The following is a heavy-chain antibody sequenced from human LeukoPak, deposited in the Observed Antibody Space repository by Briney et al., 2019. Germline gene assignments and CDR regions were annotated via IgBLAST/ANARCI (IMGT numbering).Heavy chain of an antibody. Sequence: SETPSLTCIVSGGSISSYYWSWIRQPPGKGLEWIGYIYYTGSTNYNPSLKSRVTISVDTSKNQLSLKLRSVTAADKAVYYCARQDSGTYLNPLDIWGQGTVVTVSS. D-gene: IGHD1-26*01. CDR3: ARQDSGTYLNPLDI. CDR2: IYYTGST. V-gene: IGHV4-59*08. CDR1: GGSISSYY. J-gene: IGHJ3*02.